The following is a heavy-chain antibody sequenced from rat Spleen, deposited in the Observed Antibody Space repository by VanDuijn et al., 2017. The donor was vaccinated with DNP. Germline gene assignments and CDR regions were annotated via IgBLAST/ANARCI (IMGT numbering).Heavy chain of an antibody. V-gene: IGHV5-31*01. Sequence: EVQLVESGGDLVQPGRSLKLSCVVSRFTFNNYWMTWFRQVPGKGLEWVASIPSSGGNTYYPASVKGRFTISRDNAKNTLYLQMYSLRSEDTATYYCARWYNSGYYFDYWGQGVMVTVSS. CDR3: ARWYNSGYYFDY. D-gene: IGHD4-3*01. CDR1: RFTFNNYW. J-gene: IGHJ2*01. CDR2: IPSSGGNT.